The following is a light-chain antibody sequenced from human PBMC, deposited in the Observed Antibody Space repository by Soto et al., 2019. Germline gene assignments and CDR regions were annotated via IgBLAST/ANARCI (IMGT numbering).Light chain of an antibody. Sequence: DIQMTQSPSSLSASVGDRVTMTCRASQGIRNYVAWYQQKPGEVPKLLIYAASTLQSGVPARFSGGGFGTDFTLTISSLRPGDVATYYCQRYHSALLTFGPGTKVDLK. CDR2: AAS. CDR1: QGIRNY. J-gene: IGKJ3*01. CDR3: QRYHSALLT. V-gene: IGKV1-27*01.